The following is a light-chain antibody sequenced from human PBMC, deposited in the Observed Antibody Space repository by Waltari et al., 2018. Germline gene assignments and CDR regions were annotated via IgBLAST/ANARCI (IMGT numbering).Light chain of an antibody. V-gene: IGLV2-23*01. CDR2: DDN. CDR1: SSAVGTYNL. J-gene: IGLJ3*02. CDR3: CSYAGSYTWV. Sequence: QSALTQPAPVSGSPGQSITISCTGTSSAVGTYNLVSWYQQSPGKAPKVMIYDDNRRPSGVSDRFSGSKSGNTASLTISGVQAEDEADYYCCSYAGSYTWVFGGGTKLTVL.